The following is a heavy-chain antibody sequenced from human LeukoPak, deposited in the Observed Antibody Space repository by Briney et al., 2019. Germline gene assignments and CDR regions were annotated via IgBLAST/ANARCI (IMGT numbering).Heavy chain of an antibody. J-gene: IGHJ4*02. CDR3: ARHGSSEDYFDY. CDR2: IYYSGGT. V-gene: IGHV4-59*08. Sequence: SETLSLTCTVSGGSISSYYWSWIRQPPGKGLEWIGYIYYSGGTNYNPSLKSRVTISVETSKNQFSLKLSSVTAADTAVYYCARHGSSEDYFDYWGQGTLVTVSS. D-gene: IGHD2-2*01. CDR1: GGSISSYY.